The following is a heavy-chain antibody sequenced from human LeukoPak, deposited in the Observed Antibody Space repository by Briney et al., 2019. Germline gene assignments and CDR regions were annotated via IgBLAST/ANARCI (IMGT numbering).Heavy chain of an antibody. Sequence: PGGSLRLXCAASGFTFSSYWMSWVRRAPGKGLERVANIKQDGSEKYYVDSVKGRFTISRDNAKNSLYLQMNSLRAEDTAVYYCARDPDYVWGSSDYWGQGTLVTVSS. CDR2: IKQDGSEK. CDR3: ARDPDYVWGSSDY. V-gene: IGHV3-7*01. J-gene: IGHJ4*02. D-gene: IGHD3-16*01. CDR1: GFTFSSYW.